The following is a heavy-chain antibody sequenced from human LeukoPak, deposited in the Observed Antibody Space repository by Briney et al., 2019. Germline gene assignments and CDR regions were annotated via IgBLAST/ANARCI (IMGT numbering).Heavy chain of an antibody. CDR2: TYTSGSI. J-gene: IGHJ4*02. D-gene: IGHD3-10*01. CDR3: VRGGYYYGPSD. V-gene: IGHV4-4*07. CDR1: GGSISSYY. Sequence: SETLSLICTVSGGSISSYYWSWIRQPAGKGLEWIGRTYTSGSINYNPSLKSRVTMSVDTSKNQFSLKLSSVTAADTAVYYCVRGGYYYGPSDWGQGTLVTVSS.